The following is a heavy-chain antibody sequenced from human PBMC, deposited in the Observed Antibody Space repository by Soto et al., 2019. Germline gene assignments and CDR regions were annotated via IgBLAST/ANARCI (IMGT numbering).Heavy chain of an antibody. CDR3: ARFGVSTVASWFDP. CDR2: ISWNSGSI. CDR1: GFTFDDYA. D-gene: IGHD3-16*01. J-gene: IGHJ5*02. Sequence: SLRLSCAASGFTFDDYAMHWVRQAPGKGLEWVSGISWNSGSIGYADSVKGRFTISRDNAKNSLYLQMNSLRAEDTAVYYCARFGVSTVASWFDPWGQGTLVTVSS. V-gene: IGHV3-9*01.